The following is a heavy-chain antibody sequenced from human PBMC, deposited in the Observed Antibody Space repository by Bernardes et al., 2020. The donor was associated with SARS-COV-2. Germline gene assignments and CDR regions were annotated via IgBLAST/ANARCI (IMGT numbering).Heavy chain of an antibody. CDR2: LYITETT. J-gene: IGHJ6*02. V-gene: IGHV3-53*01. Sequence: VGSLILSCAASGITVRTTYMTWVRQAPGQGLEWVSVLYITETTYYAGSVKGRFTISRDNSKNTLYLQMNSLRAEDTAVYYCARAITLRGYYYYGMDVWGQGTTVTVSS. CDR1: GITVRTTY. CDR3: ARAITLRGYYYYGMDV. D-gene: IGHD3-10*01.